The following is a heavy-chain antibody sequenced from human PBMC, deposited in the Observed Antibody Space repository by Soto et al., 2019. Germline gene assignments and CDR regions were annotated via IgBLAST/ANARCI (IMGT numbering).Heavy chain of an antibody. Sequence: GASVKVSCKVSGYTLTELSMHWVRQAPGKGLEWMGGFDPEDGETIYAQKFQGRVTMTEDTSTDTAYMELSSLRSEDTAVYYCATDLRHDYSNYPYYYYYMDVWGKGTTVTVSS. V-gene: IGHV1-24*01. D-gene: IGHD4-4*01. CDR3: ATDLRHDYSNYPYYYYYMDV. J-gene: IGHJ6*03. CDR1: GYTLTELS. CDR2: FDPEDGET.